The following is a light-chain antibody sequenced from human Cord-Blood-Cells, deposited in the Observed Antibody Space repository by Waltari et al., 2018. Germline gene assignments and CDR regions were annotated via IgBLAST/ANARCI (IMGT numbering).Light chain of an antibody. CDR1: QSVSSY. V-gene: IGKV3-11*01. CDR2: DAS. CDR3: QQRSNWPWT. Sequence: EIVLTQSPATLSLSPGERATLSCRASQSVSSYLAWYQQKPGQAPRLLIYDASNRATGIPARFSGSVSGTDFTLTISSLEPEDFAVYYGQQRSNWPWTFGQGTKVEIK. J-gene: IGKJ1*01.